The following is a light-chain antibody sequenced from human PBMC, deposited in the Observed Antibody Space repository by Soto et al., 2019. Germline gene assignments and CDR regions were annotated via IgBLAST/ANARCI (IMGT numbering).Light chain of an antibody. V-gene: IGLV3-21*02. CDR3: QIWDSDSEHWV. Sequence: SYELTQPPSVSVAPGQPARIPCWGDNIGRKSVHWYQQKPGQAPVRAVYDDSDRPSGIPERFSGSNSGNTATLTISRVEAGDEAEYYCQIWDSDSEHWVFGGGTTLTVL. CDR2: DDS. CDR1: NIGRKS. J-gene: IGLJ3*02.